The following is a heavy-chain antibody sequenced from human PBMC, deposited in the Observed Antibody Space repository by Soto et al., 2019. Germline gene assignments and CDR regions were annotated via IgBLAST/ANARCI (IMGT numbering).Heavy chain of an antibody. CDR3: XSLYYDFWSGSRKPPMY. V-gene: IGHV4-30-2*01. J-gene: IGHJ4*02. Sequence: PSETLSLTCAVSGGSISSGGYSWSWIRQPPGKGLEWIGYIYHSGSTYYNPSLKSRVTISVDTSKNQFSLKLSSVTAADTAVYYCXSLYYDFWSGSRKPPMYWGQGTLVTVSS. CDR2: IYHSGST. D-gene: IGHD3-3*01. CDR1: GGSISSGGYS.